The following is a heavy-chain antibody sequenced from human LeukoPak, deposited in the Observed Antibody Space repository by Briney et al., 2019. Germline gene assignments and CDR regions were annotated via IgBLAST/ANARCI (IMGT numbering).Heavy chain of an antibody. CDR2: IYYSGST. CDR1: GGSISSGDYY. V-gene: IGHV4-30-4*01. D-gene: IGHD3-10*01. Sequence: SETLSLTCTVSGGSISSGDYYWSWIRQPPGKGLEWIGYIYYSGSTYYNPSLKSRVTISVDTSKNQFSLKLSSVTAAYTAVYYCARVATGRLWFGELLYWFDPWGQGTLVTVSS. CDR3: ARVATGRLWFGELLYWFDP. J-gene: IGHJ5*02.